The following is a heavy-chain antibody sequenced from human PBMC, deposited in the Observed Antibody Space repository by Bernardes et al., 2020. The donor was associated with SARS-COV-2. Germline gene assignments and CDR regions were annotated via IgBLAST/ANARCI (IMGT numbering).Heavy chain of an antibody. CDR1: DAGMG. CDR3: ARDYGLNSWFDY. D-gene: IGHD4-17*01. J-gene: IGHJ4*02. CDR2: IFADDE. V-gene: IGHV2-26*01. Sequence: SGPTLVKPTETLTLTCTVSDAGMGVTWIRQAPGKAPEWLAHIFADDESSSTSPKSRITISKDTSKSQVVLTMTNMDPVDTATYYCARDYGLNSWFDYWGQGILVTVSS.